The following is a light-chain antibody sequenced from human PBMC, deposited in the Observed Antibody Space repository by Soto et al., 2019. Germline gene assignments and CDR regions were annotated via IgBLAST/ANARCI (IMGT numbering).Light chain of an antibody. CDR3: QQRTNWPPT. CDR1: QSVSRH. V-gene: IGKV3-11*01. CDR2: DAS. Sequence: EIVLTQSPATLSLSPGERATLSCRASQSVSRHLAWYQQKPGQAPRLLIYDASNRATGIPARFSGSGSGTDFTLTVSNLEPEDFAVYYCQQRTNWPPTFGGGTKVEIK. J-gene: IGKJ4*01.